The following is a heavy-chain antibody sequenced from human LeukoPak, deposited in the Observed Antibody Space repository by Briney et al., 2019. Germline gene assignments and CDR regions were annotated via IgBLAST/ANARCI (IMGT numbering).Heavy chain of an antibody. CDR2: IIPIFGTA. CDR1: GGTFSSYA. J-gene: IGHJ4*02. D-gene: IGHD5-24*01. V-gene: IGHV1-69*05. CDR3: ASPLYCRDGYNSGGYYFDY. Sequence: SVTVSCKASGGTFSSYAISWVRQAPGQGLEWMGGIIPIFGTANYAQKFQDRVTITTDESTSTAYMELSSLRSEDTAVYYCASPLYCRDGYNSGGYYFDYRGQGTLVTVSS.